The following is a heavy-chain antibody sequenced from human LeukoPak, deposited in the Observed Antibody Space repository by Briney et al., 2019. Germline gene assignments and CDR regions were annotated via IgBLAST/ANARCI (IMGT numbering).Heavy chain of an antibody. CDR3: ARGDDSSGYYPFDY. V-gene: IGHV4-4*07. CDR1: GGSISSYY. J-gene: IGHJ4*02. CDR2: IYTSGST. D-gene: IGHD3-22*01. Sequence: SELLSLTCTVSGGSISSYYWSWIGKPAGKGLEWIGRIYTSGSTNYNPSLKSRVTMSVDTSKNQFSLKLSSVTAADTAVYYCARGDDSSGYYPFDYWGQGTLVTVSS.